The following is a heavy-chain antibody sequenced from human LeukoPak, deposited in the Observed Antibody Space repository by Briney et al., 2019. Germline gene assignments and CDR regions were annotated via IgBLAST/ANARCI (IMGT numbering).Heavy chain of an antibody. CDR3: ASSPEQLLAAFDI. CDR2: MNPNSGNT. CDR1: GYTFTSYD. V-gene: IGHV1-8*03. J-gene: IGHJ3*02. D-gene: IGHD6-13*01. Sequence: GASVKVSCKASGYTFTSYDINWVRQATGQGLEWMGWMNPNSGNTGYAQKFQGRVTITRNTSISTAYMELSSLRSEDTAVYYCASSPEQLLAAFDIWGQGTMVTVSS.